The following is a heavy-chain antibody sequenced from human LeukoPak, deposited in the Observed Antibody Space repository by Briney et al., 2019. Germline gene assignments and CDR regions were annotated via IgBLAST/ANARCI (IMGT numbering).Heavy chain of an antibody. V-gene: IGHV6-1*01. CDR3: ANMRTGTSDVFDI. CDR1: GVTVSSKRAA. J-gene: IGHJ3*02. D-gene: IGHD2-8*02. Sequence: SQTLSLTCAISGVTVSSKRAAWNWITQSRLRGLEWRGRTFYRSKRNNDYSVPVISRIVIKPDTSNNQYSLQLNSVAPEDTAVYYCANMRTGTSDVFDIWGQGTMVTASS. CDR2: TFYRSKRNN.